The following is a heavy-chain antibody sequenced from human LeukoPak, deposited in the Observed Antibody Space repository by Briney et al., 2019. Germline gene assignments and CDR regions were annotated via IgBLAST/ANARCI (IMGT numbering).Heavy chain of an antibody. CDR2: ISGNSGST. J-gene: IGHJ5*02. D-gene: IGHD2-2*01. CDR3: TKDIVVVPAQGNWFDP. CDR1: GFIFSSYS. Sequence: GGSLRLSCAASGFIFSSYSMSWVRQAPGKGLEWVSSISGNSGSTYYADSVKGRFTISRDTSKNTLYLQMNSLTAEDTAIYYCTKDIVVVPAQGNWFDPWGQGTLVTVSS. V-gene: IGHV3-23*01.